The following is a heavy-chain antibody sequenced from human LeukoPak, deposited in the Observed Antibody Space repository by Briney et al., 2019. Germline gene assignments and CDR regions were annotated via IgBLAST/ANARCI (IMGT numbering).Heavy chain of an antibody. CDR1: GGTFISYA. CDR2: IIPIFGTA. CDR3: ARAYGGYPSYFDY. V-gene: IGHV1-69*13. Sequence: SVKVSCKASGGTFISYAISWVRQAPGQGLEWMGGIIPIFGTANYAQKFQGRVTITADESTSTAYMELSSLRSEDTAVYYCARAYGGYPSYFDYWGQGTLVTVSS. J-gene: IGHJ4*02. D-gene: IGHD4-17*01.